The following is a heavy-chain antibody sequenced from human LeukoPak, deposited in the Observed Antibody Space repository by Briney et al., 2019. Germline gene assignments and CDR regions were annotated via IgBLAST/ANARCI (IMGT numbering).Heavy chain of an antibody. J-gene: IGHJ4*02. Sequence: GGSLRLSCAASGFTFSSYAMHWVRQAPGKGLEYVSAISSNGGSTYYANSVKGRFTISRDNSKNTLYLQMGSLRAEDMAVYYCARVGVYDYVWGSYRYPDYWGQGTLVTVAS. D-gene: IGHD3-16*02. V-gene: IGHV3-64*01. CDR2: ISSNGGST. CDR3: ARVGVYDYVWGSYRYPDY. CDR1: GFTFSSYA.